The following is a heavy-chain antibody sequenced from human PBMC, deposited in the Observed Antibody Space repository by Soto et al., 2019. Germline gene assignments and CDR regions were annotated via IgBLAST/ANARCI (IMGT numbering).Heavy chain of an antibody. Sequence: QVQLVESGGGVVQPGRSLRLSCAASGFSFSAFGMHWVRQAPGKGLEWVAVISFDGSNEYSEDPVKGRFTISRDNSKNPWYQKRNSLGAEDTALINGAKTITATSGDSNGSGAMMDWWGQGTVVPVSS. CDR1: GFSFSAFG. D-gene: IGHD1-26*01. CDR3: AKTITATSGDSNGSGAMMDW. V-gene: IGHV3-30*18. CDR2: ISFDGSNE. J-gene: IGHJ4*02.